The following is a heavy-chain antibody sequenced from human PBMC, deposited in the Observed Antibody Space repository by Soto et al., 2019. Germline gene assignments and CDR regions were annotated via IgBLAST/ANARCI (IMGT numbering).Heavy chain of an antibody. Sequence: EVQLLESGGGLVQPGGSLRLSCAASGFTFSNDAMTWVRQAPGTGLDRVTSISDSAGGTEHADSVKGRFTVSRDNSKNILYLQMTSLRADDTAVYYCAKERCGGGNCDQGGCDPGGQGTLVSVSS. V-gene: IGHV3-23*01. CDR1: GFTFSNDA. D-gene: IGHD2-21*01. CDR2: ISDSAGGT. J-gene: IGHJ5*02. CDR3: AKERCGGGNCDQGGCDP.